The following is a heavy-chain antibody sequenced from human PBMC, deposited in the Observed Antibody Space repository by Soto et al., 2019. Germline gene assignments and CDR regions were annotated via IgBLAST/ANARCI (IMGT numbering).Heavy chain of an antibody. Sequence: VVSLILSCSASGFTFNTYSMSLFLQAPVKWLEWVSAIGSDVTAIQYADSVKGRFTISKDNSKDTLYLQMNSLRAEDTAVYYCARQGLTVNGKRSFEQWGKGTLVNVSS. D-gene: IGHD6-19*01. CDR2: IGSDVTAI. V-gene: IGHV3-23*05. J-gene: IGHJ4*02. CDR1: GFTFNTYS. CDR3: ARQGLTVNGKRSFEQ.